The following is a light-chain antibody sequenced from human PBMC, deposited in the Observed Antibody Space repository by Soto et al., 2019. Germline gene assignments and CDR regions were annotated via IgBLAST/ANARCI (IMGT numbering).Light chain of an antibody. CDR1: QSVSSSY. CDR3: QQYDTSIWAYT. J-gene: IGKJ2*01. V-gene: IGKV3-20*01. Sequence: EVVLTQSPVTLSLSPGERATLSCRASQSVSSSYLAWYQQKPGQAPRLLIYGASSRATGIPDRFSGSGSGTDFTLTISRLEPEDVAVYYCQQYDTSIWAYTFGQGTKREIK. CDR2: GAS.